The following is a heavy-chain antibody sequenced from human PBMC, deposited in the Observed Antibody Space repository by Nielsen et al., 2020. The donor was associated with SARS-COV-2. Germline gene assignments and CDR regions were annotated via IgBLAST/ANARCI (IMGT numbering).Heavy chain of an antibody. J-gene: IGHJ4*02. CDR2: IKTDGTKT. CDR3: ARLRDDGYYFDTGPFDY. V-gene: IGHV3-74*01. CDR1: GFTFPNYS. Sequence: GESLKISCAASGFTFPNYSIHWVRQGPGKGLVWVSCIKTDGTKTGYADSVKGRFTISRDNAKNTVYLQMNSLRVEDTAIYYCARLRDDGYYFDTGPFDYWGQGTLVTVSS. D-gene: IGHD2/OR15-2a*01.